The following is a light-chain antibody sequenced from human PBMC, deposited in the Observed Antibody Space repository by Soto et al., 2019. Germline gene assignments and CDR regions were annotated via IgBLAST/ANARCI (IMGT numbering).Light chain of an antibody. V-gene: IGLV2-14*01. CDR2: DAT. CDR3: SSYTSSSTVV. J-gene: IGLJ1*01. CDR1: GSDVGGYNF. Sequence: QSALTQPAFVSGSPGQSITISCTGTGSDVGGYNFVSWYQQHPGKVPKLMIYDATNRPSGVSNRFSGSKSGNTASLTISGLQAEDEADYYCSSYTSSSTVVFGTGTKVTVL.